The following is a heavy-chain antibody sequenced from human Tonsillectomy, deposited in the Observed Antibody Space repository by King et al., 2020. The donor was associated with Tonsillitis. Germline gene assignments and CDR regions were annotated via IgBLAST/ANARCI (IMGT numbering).Heavy chain of an antibody. Sequence: VQLQQWGAGLLKPSETLSLTCAVYGGSFSGYYWSWIRQPPGKGLEWIGEINHSGSTNYNPSLKSRVTISVDTSKNQFSLKLSSVTAADTAVYYCAREDILTRRGFDYWGQGTLVTVSS. V-gene: IGHV4-34*01. CDR1: GGSFSGYY. J-gene: IGHJ4*02. D-gene: IGHD3-9*01. CDR2: INHSGST. CDR3: AREDILTRRGFDY.